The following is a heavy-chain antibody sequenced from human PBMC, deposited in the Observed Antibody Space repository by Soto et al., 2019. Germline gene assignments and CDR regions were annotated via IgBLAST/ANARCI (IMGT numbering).Heavy chain of an antibody. CDR1: GYTFTGYY. CDR3: ARDPARVAATQGWFDP. V-gene: IGHV1-2*02. D-gene: IGHD2-15*01. CDR2: INPNSGGT. Sequence: ASVKVSCKASGYTFTGYYMHWVRQAPGQGLEWMGWINPNSGGTNYAQKFQSRVTMTRDTSISTAYMELSRLRSDDTAVYYCARDPARVAATQGWFDPWGQGTLVTVSS. J-gene: IGHJ5*02.